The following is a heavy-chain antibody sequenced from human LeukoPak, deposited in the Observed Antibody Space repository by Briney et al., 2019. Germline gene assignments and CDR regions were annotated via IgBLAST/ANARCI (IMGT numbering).Heavy chain of an antibody. CDR3: ARVKAVAGTLPHLLDY. D-gene: IGHD6-19*01. CDR2: INHRGST. V-gene: IGHV4-34*01. Sequence: SETLSLTCTVSGGSISSYYWSWIRQPPGKGLEWIGEINHRGSTSYNPSLKSRLTISKDKFKNQFSLKLTSVTVADTAVYFCARVKAVAGTLPHLLDYWGQGTLVTVSS. J-gene: IGHJ4*01. CDR1: GGSISSYY.